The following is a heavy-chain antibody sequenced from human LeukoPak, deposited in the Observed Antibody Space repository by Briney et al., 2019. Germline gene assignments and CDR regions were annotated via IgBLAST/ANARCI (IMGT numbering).Heavy chain of an antibody. J-gene: IGHJ4*02. D-gene: IGHD6-19*01. CDR3: ARGEGVAGTYTFDY. CDR2: IGTAGDT. CDR1: GFTFSSYD. V-gene: IGHV3-13*01. Sequence: GGSLRLSCAASGFTFSSYDMHWVRQATGKGLEWVSAIGTAGDTYYPGSVKGRFTTSRENAKNSLYLQMNSLRAGDTAVYYCARGEGVAGTYTFDYWGQGTLVTVSS.